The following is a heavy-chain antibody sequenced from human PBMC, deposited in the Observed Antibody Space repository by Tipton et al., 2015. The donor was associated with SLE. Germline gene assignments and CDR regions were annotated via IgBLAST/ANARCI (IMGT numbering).Heavy chain of an antibody. D-gene: IGHD1-14*01. CDR1: GFTFSDYY. V-gene: IGHV3-11*04. Sequence: SLRLSCAASGFTFSDYYMSWIRQAPGKGLEWVSYISSSSSTIYYADSAKGRFTISRYSSKNTLYLQMNSLRAEDTAVYYCARDGGTGFDPWGQGTLVTVSS. J-gene: IGHJ5*02. CDR3: ARDGGTGFDP. CDR2: ISSSSSTI.